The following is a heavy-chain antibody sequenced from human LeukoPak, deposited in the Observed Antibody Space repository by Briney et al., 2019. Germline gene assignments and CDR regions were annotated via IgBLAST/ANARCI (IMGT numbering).Heavy chain of an antibody. CDR2: INPSGGST. CDR3: TGVVDTANWYFDL. Sequence: ASVKVSCKASGYTFTSYYMHWVRQAPGQGLEWMGIINPSGGSTSYAQKFQGRVTMTRYTSTSTVYMELSSLRSENAAVYYATGVVDTANWYFDLGCRGTLVTVSS. CDR1: GYTFTSYY. V-gene: IGHV1-46*01. J-gene: IGHJ2*01. D-gene: IGHD5-18*01.